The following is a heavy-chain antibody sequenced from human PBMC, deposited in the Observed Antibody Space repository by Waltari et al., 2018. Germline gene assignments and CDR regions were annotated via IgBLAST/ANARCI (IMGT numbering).Heavy chain of an antibody. CDR2: INTNTGNP. Sequence: QVQLVQSGSELKKPGASVTVSCKASGYTVTSYAMNWVRQAPGQGLEWMGWINTNTGNPTYAQGFTGRFVFSLDTSVSTAYLQISSLKAEDTAVYYCARVGPLRFLEWLLSDYWYFDLWGRGTLVTVSS. D-gene: IGHD3-3*01. J-gene: IGHJ2*01. CDR3: ARVGPLRFLEWLLSDYWYFDL. V-gene: IGHV7-4-1*02. CDR1: GYTVTSYA.